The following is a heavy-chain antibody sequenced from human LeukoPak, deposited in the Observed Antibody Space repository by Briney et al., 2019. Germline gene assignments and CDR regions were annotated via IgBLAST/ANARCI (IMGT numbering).Heavy chain of an antibody. CDR3: AREDGSQLDY. J-gene: IGHJ4*02. CDR2: ISSSGSII. CDR1: GFSFSSYE. V-gene: IGHV3-48*03. Sequence: GGSLRLSCAASGFSFSSYEIHWVRQAPGKGLEWVSHISSSGSIIHYADSLKGRFTISRDNAKSSLCLQMDSLRAGDTAVYYCAREDGSQLDYWGRGTLVTVSS. D-gene: IGHD1-26*01.